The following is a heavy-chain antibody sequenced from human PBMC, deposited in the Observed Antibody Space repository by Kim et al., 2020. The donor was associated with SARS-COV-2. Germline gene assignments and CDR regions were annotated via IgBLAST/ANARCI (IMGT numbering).Heavy chain of an antibody. CDR1: GYTFTSYA. CDR3: ARDGVLGLLWFGELFSGMDV. J-gene: IGHJ6*02. D-gene: IGHD3-10*01. Sequence: ASVKVSCKASGYTFTSYAMHWVRQAPGQRLEWMGWINAGNGNTKYSQKFQGRVTITRDTSASTAYMELSSLRSEDTAVYYCARDGVLGLLWFGELFSGMDVWGQGTTVTVSS. V-gene: IGHV1-3*01. CDR2: INAGNGNT.